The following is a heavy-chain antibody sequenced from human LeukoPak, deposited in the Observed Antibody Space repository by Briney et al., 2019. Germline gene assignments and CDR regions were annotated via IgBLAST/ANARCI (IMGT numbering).Heavy chain of an antibody. Sequence: GGPLRLSCAASGFTFSSYGMHWVRQAPGKGLDWVAVIWYDGSYKYYADSVKGRFTISRDNSKNTLYLQMNSLRAEDTAVYYCAKVVQYTASTGTGLDYWGQGTLVTVSS. CDR3: AKVVQYTASTGTGLDY. J-gene: IGHJ4*02. D-gene: IGHD6-13*01. V-gene: IGHV3-33*06. CDR2: IWYDGSYK. CDR1: GFTFSSYG.